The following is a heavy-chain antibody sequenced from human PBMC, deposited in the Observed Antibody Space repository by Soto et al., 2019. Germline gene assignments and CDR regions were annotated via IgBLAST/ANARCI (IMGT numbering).Heavy chain of an antibody. J-gene: IGHJ6*02. CDR2: INHSGST. CDR3: ARGVKRYSSSTQSRLVYYYGMDV. CDR1: GGSFSGFY. D-gene: IGHD6-6*01. V-gene: IGHV4-34*01. Sequence: TSETLSLTCAVYGGSFSGFYWSWIRQPPGKVLEWIGEINHSGSTNYNPSLKSRVTISVDTSKNQFSLKLSSVTAADTAVYYCARGVKRYSSSTQSRLVYYYGMDVWGQGTSVTVSS.